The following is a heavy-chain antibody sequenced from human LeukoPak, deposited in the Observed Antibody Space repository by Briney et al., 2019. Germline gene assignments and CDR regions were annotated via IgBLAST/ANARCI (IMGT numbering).Heavy chain of an antibody. D-gene: IGHD3-16*01. Sequence: AGGSLTLSCAASGFTFSSYSMNWVRQAPGEGLEWVSSISSSSSYIYYADSVQGRFTISRDNATHSLYLQINSLRAEDTAVYYCARALGSSLDYGGQGPVVSVS. V-gene: IGHV3-21*01. CDR1: GFTFSSYS. CDR2: ISSSSSYI. CDR3: ARALGSSLDY. J-gene: IGHJ4*02.